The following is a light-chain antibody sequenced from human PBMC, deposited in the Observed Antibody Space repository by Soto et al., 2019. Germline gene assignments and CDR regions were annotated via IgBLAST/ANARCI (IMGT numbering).Light chain of an antibody. CDR1: QNINKW. J-gene: IGKJ1*01. CDR2: DAS. V-gene: IGKV1-5*01. CDR3: QQYNNYEWT. Sequence: DIQMTQSPSTLSASVGDRVTITCRASQNINKWLAWYQHKPGKAPKVLIYDASSLESGVPSRFSGSGSGTEFTLTISSLQPDESAIYYCQQYNNYEWTFGQGTKVEIK.